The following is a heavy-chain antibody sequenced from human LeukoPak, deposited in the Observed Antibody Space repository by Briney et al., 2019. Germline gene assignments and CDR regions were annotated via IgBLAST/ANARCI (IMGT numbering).Heavy chain of an antibody. CDR2: INHSGST. CDR3: ASGRGSWLYNWFYP. CDR1: GESFSGYY. J-gene: IGHJ5*02. D-gene: IGHD6-13*01. Sequence: SETLSLTCAVYGESFSGYYWSWIRQPPGKGLEWIGEINHSGSTNYNPSLKSRVTISVDTSKNQFSLKLSSVTAADTAVYYCASGRGSWLYNWFYPWGQGTLVTVSS. V-gene: IGHV4-34*01.